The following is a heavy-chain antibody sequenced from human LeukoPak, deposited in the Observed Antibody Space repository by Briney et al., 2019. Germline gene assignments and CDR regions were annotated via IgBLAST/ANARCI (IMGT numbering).Heavy chain of an antibody. V-gene: IGHV6-1*01. CDR2: TYYRSKWYN. Sequence: SQTLSLTCAISGDSVSSNSAAWNWIRQSPSRGLEWLGRTYYRSKWYNDYAVSVKSLITINPDTSKNQFSLQLNSVTPEDTAVYYCARDGMVYCGGDCYSLRFDPWGQGILVTVSS. D-gene: IGHD2-21*02. J-gene: IGHJ5*02. CDR1: GDSVSSNSAA. CDR3: ARDGMVYCGGDCYSLRFDP.